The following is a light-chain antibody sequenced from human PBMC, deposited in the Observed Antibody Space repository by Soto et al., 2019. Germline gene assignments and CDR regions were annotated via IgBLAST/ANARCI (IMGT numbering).Light chain of an antibody. J-gene: IGLJ3*02. CDR2: STN. CDR3: VLYVRSGLYV. Sequence: QAVVTQEPSFSVSPGRTVTLTCGLSSGSVSTSYYPSWYQQTPGQAPRTLIYSTNTRSSGVPDRFSGSILGNKAALTITGAQADDGSDYYCVLYVRSGLYVFGGGTKLTVL. V-gene: IGLV8-61*01. CDR1: SGSVSTSYY.